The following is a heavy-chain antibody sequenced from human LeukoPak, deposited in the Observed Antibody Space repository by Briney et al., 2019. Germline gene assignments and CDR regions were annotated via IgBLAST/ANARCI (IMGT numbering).Heavy chain of an antibody. CDR3: ARDEGSYGYVSDAFDP. CDR1: GYTFTSYY. J-gene: IGHJ5*02. V-gene: IGHV1-46*01. Sequence: ASVKVSCKASGYTFTSYYMHWVRQAPGQGLEWMGIINPSGGSTSYAQKFQGRVTMTRDTSTSTVYMELSSLRSEDTAVYYCARDEGSYGYVSDAFDPWGQGTLVTVSS. D-gene: IGHD5-18*01. CDR2: INPSGGST.